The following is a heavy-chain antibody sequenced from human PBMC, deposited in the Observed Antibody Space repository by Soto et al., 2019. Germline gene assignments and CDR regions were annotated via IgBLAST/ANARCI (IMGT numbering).Heavy chain of an antibody. Sequence: EVQLVESGGGLVQPGGSLRLSCAASGFTFSSYAMHWVRQAPGKGLEYVSAISSKGGSKYYANSVKGRFTISRDNSKTTLYLQMGRLSGEDMAVYYCARGPGYSFDYWGQGTLVTVSS. CDR2: ISSKGGSK. CDR3: ARGPGYSFDY. V-gene: IGHV3-64*01. J-gene: IGHJ4*02. CDR1: GFTFSSYA.